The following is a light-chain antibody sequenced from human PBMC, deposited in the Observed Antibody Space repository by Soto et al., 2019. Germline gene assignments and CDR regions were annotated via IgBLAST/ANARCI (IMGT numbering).Light chain of an antibody. J-gene: IGKJ1*01. CDR3: RQSYSTPQT. CDR2: AVS. CDR1: QSISNY. Sequence: DIQVTQSPSSLSASVGDRVTITCRASQSISNYLNWYQQKPGKAPKVLIYAVSRLHSGVPSRFSVSGSGTDFTLTISSLQPEDSATYYCRQSYSTPQTFGQGTKVYIK. V-gene: IGKV1-39*01.